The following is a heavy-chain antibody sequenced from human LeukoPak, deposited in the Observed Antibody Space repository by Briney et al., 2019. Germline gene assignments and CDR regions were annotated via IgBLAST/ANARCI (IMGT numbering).Heavy chain of an antibody. V-gene: IGHV4-59*01. CDR3: ARDRELGY. J-gene: IGHJ4*02. CDR1: GGSISSYY. D-gene: IGHD1-1*01. Sequence: SETLSLTCTVSGGSISSYYWSWIRQPPGKGLEWIGWSYHRGSTSYNPSLKSRVAISVDMSKNQFSLKLSSVTAADTAVYYCARDRELGYWGQGTLVTVSS. CDR2: SYHRGST.